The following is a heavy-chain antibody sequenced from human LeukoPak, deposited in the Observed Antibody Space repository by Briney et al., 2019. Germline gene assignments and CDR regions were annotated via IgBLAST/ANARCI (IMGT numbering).Heavy chain of an antibody. Sequence: ASVKVSCKASGGTFSSYAISWVRQVPGQGLEWMGGIIPIFGTANYAQKFQGRVTITADESTSTAYMELSSLRSEDTAVYYCAREGSAAVSGLDYWGQGTLVTVSS. D-gene: IGHD6-13*01. V-gene: IGHV1-69*13. CDR1: GGTFSSYA. CDR3: AREGSAAVSGLDY. J-gene: IGHJ4*02. CDR2: IIPIFGTA.